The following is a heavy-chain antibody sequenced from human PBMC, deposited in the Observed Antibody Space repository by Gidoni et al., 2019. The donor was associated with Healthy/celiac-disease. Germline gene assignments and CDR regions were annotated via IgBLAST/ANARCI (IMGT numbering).Heavy chain of an antibody. D-gene: IGHD3-3*01. Sequence: QVQLQQWGAGLLKPSETLSLTGAVYGGSFSGYYWRWSRQPPGKGLEWIGEINHSGSTNYNPALKSRVTISVDTSKNQFSLKLSSVTAADTAVYYCARAGPFTIFGVVTRKYYFDDWGQGTLVTVSS. J-gene: IGHJ4*02. V-gene: IGHV4-34*01. CDR3: ARAGPFTIFGVVTRKYYFDD. CDR2: INHSGST. CDR1: GGSFSGYY.